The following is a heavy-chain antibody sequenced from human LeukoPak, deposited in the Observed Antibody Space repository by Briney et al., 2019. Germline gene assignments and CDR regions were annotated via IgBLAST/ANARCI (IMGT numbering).Heavy chain of an antibody. Sequence: PSETLSLTCAVYGGSFSGYYWSWIRQPPGKGLEWIGEINHSGSTNYNPSLKSRVTISVDTSKNQFSLKLSSVTAADTAVYYCARHGYIPSGTGTTTLNWFDPWGQGTLVTVSS. J-gene: IGHJ5*02. CDR1: GGSFSGYY. V-gene: IGHV4-34*01. CDR2: INHSGST. CDR3: ARHGYIPSGTGTTTLNWFDP. D-gene: IGHD1-1*01.